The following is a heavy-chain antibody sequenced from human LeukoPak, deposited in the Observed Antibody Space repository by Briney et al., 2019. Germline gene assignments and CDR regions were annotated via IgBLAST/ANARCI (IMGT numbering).Heavy chain of an antibody. CDR3: EKSGSSWYGPYYYGMDV. Sequence: QPGGSLRLSCAASGFTFDDYAMHWVRQAPGKGLEWVSLISWDGGSTYYADSVKGRFTISRDNSKNSLYLQMNSLRAEDTALYYCEKSGSSWYGPYYYGMDVWGQGTTVTVSS. D-gene: IGHD6-13*01. V-gene: IGHV3-43D*03. CDR1: GFTFDDYA. J-gene: IGHJ6*02. CDR2: ISWDGGST.